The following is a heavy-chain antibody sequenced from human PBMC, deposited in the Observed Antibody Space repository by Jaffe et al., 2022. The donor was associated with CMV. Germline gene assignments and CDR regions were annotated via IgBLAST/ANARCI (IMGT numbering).Heavy chain of an antibody. J-gene: IGHJ6*03. CDR3: ARDYGSGMDV. CDR1: GLTFSSYG. V-gene: IGHV3-33*08. CDR2: IWFDGTNK. Sequence: QVQLVESGGGVVQPGRSLRLSCAASGLTFSSYGMHWVRQAPGKGLEWVAMIWFDGTNKYYADSVKGRFIISRDNSKNTLYLQMNSLRAEDTAVYYCARDYGSGMDVWGKGTTVTVSS. D-gene: IGHD3-10*01.